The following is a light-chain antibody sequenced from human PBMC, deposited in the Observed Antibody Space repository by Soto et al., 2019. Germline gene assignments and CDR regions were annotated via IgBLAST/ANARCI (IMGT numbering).Light chain of an antibody. CDR3: SSYAGRSSFPYV. CDR1: SRDGASYNL. CDR2: EGS. Sequence: LPQPAPVPGPPEQSITISCTATSRDGASYNLVSWYQQYTGKAPTLIIYEGSERPSGVSNRFSGSKSGNTASLTISGLQAEDEADYYCSSYAGRSSFPYVFGTGTKVTVL. J-gene: IGLJ1*01. V-gene: IGLV2-23*03.